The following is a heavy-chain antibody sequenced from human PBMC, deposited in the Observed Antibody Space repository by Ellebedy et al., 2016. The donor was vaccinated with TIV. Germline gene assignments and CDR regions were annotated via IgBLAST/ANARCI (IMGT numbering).Heavy chain of an antibody. CDR3: ARISQHLVDHFDY. J-gene: IGHJ4*02. V-gene: IGHV3-7*01. CDR1: GFTFSSYW. CDR2: IKQDGSEK. D-gene: IGHD6-13*01. Sequence: PGGSLRLSCVASGFTFSSYWMSWVRQPPGKGLEWVANIKQDGSEKSYVDSVKGRFTISRDNAKNSLYLQMNSLSAEDTAVYYCARISQHLVDHFDYWGQGTLVTVSS.